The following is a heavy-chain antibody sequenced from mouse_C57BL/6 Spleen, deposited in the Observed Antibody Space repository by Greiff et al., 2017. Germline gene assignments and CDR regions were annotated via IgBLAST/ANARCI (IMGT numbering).Heavy chain of an antibody. J-gene: IGHJ4*01. CDR2: FYPGSGSI. CDR3: ARHEGGSSSYYYAMDY. CDR1: GYTFTEYT. Sequence: VKLVESGAELVKPGASVKLSCKASGYTFTEYTIHWVKQRSGQGLEWIGWFYPGSGSIKYNEKFKDKATLTADKSSSTVYMELSRLTSEDSAVYFCARHEGGSSSYYYAMDYWGQGTSVTVSS. V-gene: IGHV1-62-2*01. D-gene: IGHD1-1*01.